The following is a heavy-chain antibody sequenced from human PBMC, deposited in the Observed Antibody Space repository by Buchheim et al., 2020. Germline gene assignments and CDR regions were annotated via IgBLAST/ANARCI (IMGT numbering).Heavy chain of an antibody. D-gene: IGHD3-9*01. V-gene: IGHV4-39*01. CDR3: ARPSYYDILTGYSLEWFDP. CDR1: GGSISSSSYY. J-gene: IGHJ5*02. Sequence: QLQLQESGPGLVKPSETLSLTCTVSGGSISSSSYYWGWNRQPPGKGLEWIGSIYYSGSTYYNPSLKSRVTISVDTSKNQFSLKLSSVTAADTAVYYCARPSYYDILTGYSLEWFDPWGQGTL. CDR2: IYYSGST.